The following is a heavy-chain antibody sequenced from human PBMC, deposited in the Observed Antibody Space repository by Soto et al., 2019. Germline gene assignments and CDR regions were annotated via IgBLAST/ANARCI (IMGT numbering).Heavy chain of an antibody. D-gene: IGHD3-10*01. Sequence: QVQLVQSGAEVQKPGASVKVSCKASGYTFTSYYMHWVRQPPGQGLEWMGIINPSGGSTSYAQKFQGRVTMTRVTSTSTVYMELSSLRSEDTAVYYCARGRGGRTWFDPWGQGTLVTVSS. CDR1: GYTFTSYY. J-gene: IGHJ5*02. CDR3: ARGRGGRTWFDP. V-gene: IGHV1-46*01. CDR2: INPSGGST.